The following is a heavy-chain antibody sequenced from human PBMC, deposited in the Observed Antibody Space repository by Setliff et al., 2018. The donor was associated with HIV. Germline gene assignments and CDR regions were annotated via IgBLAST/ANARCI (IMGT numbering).Heavy chain of an antibody. Sequence: SVKVSFKASGGTFSLYAINWVRQAPGQGLEWMGGIIPIFNTANYAQKFQGRVTITADGSTSTAYMELSSLRFEDTATYYCARDQATGYEKVWFSWIDPWGQGTLVTVSS. V-gene: IGHV1-69*13. J-gene: IGHJ5*02. CDR2: IIPIFNTA. D-gene: IGHD5-12*01. CDR1: GGTFSLYA. CDR3: ARDQATGYEKVWFSWIDP.